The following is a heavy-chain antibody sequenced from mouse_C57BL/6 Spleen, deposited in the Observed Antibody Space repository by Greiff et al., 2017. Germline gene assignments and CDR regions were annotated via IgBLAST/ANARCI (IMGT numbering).Heavy chain of an antibody. CDR3: ARSRDGYLYAMDY. Sequence: QVQLQQPGAELVRPGSSVKLSCKASGYTFTSYWMHWVKQRPIQGLEWIGNIDPSDSETHYNQKFKDKATLTVDKSSSTAYMQLSSLTSEDSAVYYCARSRDGYLYAMDYWGQGTSVTVSS. CDR2: IDPSDSET. D-gene: IGHD2-3*01. V-gene: IGHV1-52*01. CDR1: GYTFTSYW. J-gene: IGHJ4*01.